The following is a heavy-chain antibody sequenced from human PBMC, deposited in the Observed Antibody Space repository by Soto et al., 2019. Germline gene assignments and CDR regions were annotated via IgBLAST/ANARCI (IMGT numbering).Heavy chain of an antibody. Sequence: QVQLVQSGAEVKKPGASVKVSCKASGYTFTSYGISWVRQAPGQGLELMGWISAYNGNKKYAQKRQGRVSMTTDTSPSTAYMELRSLRSDDTAVYSCARDLGQQLFDYWGQGTLVTVSS. CDR1: GYTFTSYG. CDR2: ISAYNGNK. V-gene: IGHV1-18*01. D-gene: IGHD6-13*01. CDR3: ARDLGQQLFDY. J-gene: IGHJ4*02.